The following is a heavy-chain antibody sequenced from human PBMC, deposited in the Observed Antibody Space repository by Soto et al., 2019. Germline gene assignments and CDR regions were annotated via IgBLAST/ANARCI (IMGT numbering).Heavy chain of an antibody. V-gene: IGHV3-30-3*01. CDR3: AREVEYTSAFGISSSFDY. J-gene: IGHJ4*02. CDR2: ISTGGSNL. Sequence: PGGSLRLSWAASGFTLSSYPLHWSRRAPGRGWEWVTFISTGGSNLYSADSVQARFTISRDNSKNTLYLPMNSLRSEDTAVYYCAREVEYTSAFGISSSFDYWGQGTLVTVSS. CDR1: GFTLSSYP. D-gene: IGHD6-19*01.